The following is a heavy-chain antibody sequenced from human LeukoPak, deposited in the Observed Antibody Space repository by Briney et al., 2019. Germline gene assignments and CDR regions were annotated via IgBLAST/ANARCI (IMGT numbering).Heavy chain of an antibody. CDR1: GFTFSSYA. V-gene: IGHV3-23*01. D-gene: IGHD2-8*01. CDR3: AKSPFGVLMVYGYGAFDI. CDR2: ISGSGGST. Sequence: GGSLRLSCAASGFTFSSYAMSWVRQAPGKGLEWVSAISGSGGSTYYADSVKGRFTISRDNSKNTLYLQMNSLRAEDTAVYYCAKSPFGVLMVYGYGAFDIWGQGTMVTVSS. J-gene: IGHJ3*02.